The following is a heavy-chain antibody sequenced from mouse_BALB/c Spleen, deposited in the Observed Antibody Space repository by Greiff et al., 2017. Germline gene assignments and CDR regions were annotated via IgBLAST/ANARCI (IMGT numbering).Heavy chain of an antibody. V-gene: IGHV1-5*01. CDR2: IYPGNSDT. D-gene: IGHD1-1*01. CDR1: GYSFTSYW. J-gene: IGHJ1*01. Sequence: VQLQQSGTVLARPGASVKMSCKASGYSFTSYWMHWVKQRPGQGLEWIGAIYPGNSDTSYNQKFKGKAKLTAVTSASTAYMELSSLTNEDSAVYYCTRSDYYGSSYGVWGAGTTVTVSS. CDR3: TRSDYYGSSYGV.